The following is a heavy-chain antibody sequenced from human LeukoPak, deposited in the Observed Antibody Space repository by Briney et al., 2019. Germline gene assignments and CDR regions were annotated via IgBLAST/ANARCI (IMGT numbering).Heavy chain of an antibody. Sequence: GASVKVSCKASGYTFTNYYMHWVRQAPGQGLEWLGWINPNSGDTRSLQKFQGRVTMTRDTSINTAYMELSGLRSDDTAVYYCARDSHCSDDNCYEYFPHWGQGTLVTVSS. D-gene: IGHD2-15*01. V-gene: IGHV1-2*02. J-gene: IGHJ1*01. CDR2: INPNSGDT. CDR1: GYTFTNYY. CDR3: ARDSHCSDDNCYEYFPH.